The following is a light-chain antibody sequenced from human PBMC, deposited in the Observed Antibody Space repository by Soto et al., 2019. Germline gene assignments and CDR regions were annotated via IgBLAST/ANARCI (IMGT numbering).Light chain of an antibody. CDR2: GAS. CDR1: QSVSCRY. Sequence: EIVLTQAPGTLSLSPGERATLSCRASQSVSCRYLAWYQQKPGQAPRLLIEGASSRAAGIPDRFSGSESGPDFTLTISRVEPEDFAVYYCQQYESSPHNFGPGTRVEI. V-gene: IGKV3-20*01. J-gene: IGKJ3*01. CDR3: QQYESSPHN.